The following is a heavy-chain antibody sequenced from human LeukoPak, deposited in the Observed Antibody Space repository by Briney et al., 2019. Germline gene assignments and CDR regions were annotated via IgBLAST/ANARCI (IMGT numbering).Heavy chain of an antibody. D-gene: IGHD4-17*01. J-gene: IGHJ5*02. CDR1: GGSISSYY. V-gene: IGHV4-59*01. Sequence: PSETLSLTCTVSGGSISSYYWSWLRQPPGKGVEWIGYISYSGSTNYYPSLKSRVTISVDTSKSQFSLKLRSVTPADTAVYYCARGAVTQPLTWFDPWGQGTLVTVSS. CDR3: ARGAVTQPLTWFDP. CDR2: ISYSGST.